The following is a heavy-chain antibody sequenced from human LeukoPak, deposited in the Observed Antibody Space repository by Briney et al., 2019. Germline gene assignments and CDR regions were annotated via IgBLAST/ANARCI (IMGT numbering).Heavy chain of an antibody. J-gene: IGHJ4*02. CDR1: GGSVSSGSYY. V-gene: IGHV4-61*01. Sequence: SETLSLTCTVSGGSVSSGSYYWSWIRQPPGKGLEWIGYIYYSGSTNYNPSLKSRVTISVDTSKNQFSLKLSSVTAADTAVYYCAREDYWGQGTLVTVSS. CDR3: AREDY. CDR2: IYYSGST.